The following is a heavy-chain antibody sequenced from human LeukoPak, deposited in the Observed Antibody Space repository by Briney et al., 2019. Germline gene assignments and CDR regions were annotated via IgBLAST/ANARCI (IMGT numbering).Heavy chain of an antibody. J-gene: IGHJ4*02. Sequence: PGGSLRLSCAASGFTFSSYWMSWFRQAPAKGLEWVANIKQDGSEKYYVDSVKGRFTISRDNSKNTIYLQMNSLRVEDTAVYYCAKDPGGWSLDSWGQGTLVTVSS. CDR2: IKQDGSEK. CDR1: GFTFSSYW. V-gene: IGHV3-7*01. CDR3: AKDPGGWSLDS. D-gene: IGHD6-19*01.